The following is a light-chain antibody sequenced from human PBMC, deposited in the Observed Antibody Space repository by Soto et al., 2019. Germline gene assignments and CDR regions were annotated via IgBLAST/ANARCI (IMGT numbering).Light chain of an antibody. J-gene: IGKJ1*01. CDR2: SSS. CDR3: QQYGRSPTWT. V-gene: IGKV3-20*01. CDR1: HTISGTY. Sequence: EIVLTQSPGTLSLSPGERATLSCRASHTISGTYLAWYQQKPGQAPRLLIYSSSSRAAGVSDRFSGSGSGTDFSLTISRLEPEDFAMYYCQQYGRSPTWTFGQGTKVDIK.